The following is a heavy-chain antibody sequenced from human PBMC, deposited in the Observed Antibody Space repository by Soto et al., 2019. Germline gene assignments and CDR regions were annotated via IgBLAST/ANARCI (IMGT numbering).Heavy chain of an antibody. D-gene: IGHD3-16*02. CDR2: MNPNSGNT. V-gene: IGHV1-8*01. CDR1: GYTFTSYD. J-gene: IGHJ6*02. Sequence: ASVKVSCEASGYTFTSYDINWVRQATGQGLEWMGWMNPNSGNTGYAQKFQGRVTMTRNTSISTAYMELSSLRSEDTAVYYCARQGGYYDYVWGSYRRYYYYYGMDVWG. CDR3: ARQGGYYDYVWGSYRRYYYYYGMDV.